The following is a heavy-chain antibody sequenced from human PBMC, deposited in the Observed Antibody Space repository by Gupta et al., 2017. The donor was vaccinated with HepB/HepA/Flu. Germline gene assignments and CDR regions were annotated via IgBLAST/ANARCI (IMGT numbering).Heavy chain of an antibody. V-gene: IGHV3-33*01. J-gene: IGHJ4*02. D-gene: IGHD4-17*01. Sequence: QVQLVESGDRVVHPARYLRLSGAASGVTCSGHGMHWVRQAPVKGLEWVAVIWYDGSNKYYADSVKGRVTTSRDNSKNTLYLQMNSLRAEDTAVYYCARDGEMGGDYAVMYYFDYWGQGTLVTVSS. CDR1: GVTCSGHG. CDR3: ARDGEMGGDYAVMYYFDY. CDR2: IWYDGSNK.